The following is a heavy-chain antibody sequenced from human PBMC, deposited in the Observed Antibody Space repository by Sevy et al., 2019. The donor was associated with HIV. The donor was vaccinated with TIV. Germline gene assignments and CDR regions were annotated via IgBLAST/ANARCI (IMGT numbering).Heavy chain of an antibody. Sequence: GSLRLSCAASGFTFADYWMSWVRQAPGKGLEWVANIKQDGSEIYYVDSVKGRFTISRDNAKNSLYLQMNSLRAKDTALYYCARRYFDLWGRGTLVTVSS. CDR2: IKQDGSEI. J-gene: IGHJ2*01. CDR3: ARRYFDL. CDR1: GFTFADYW. V-gene: IGHV3-7*01.